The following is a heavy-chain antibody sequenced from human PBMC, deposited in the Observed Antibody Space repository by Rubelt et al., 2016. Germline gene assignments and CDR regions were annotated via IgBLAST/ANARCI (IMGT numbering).Heavy chain of an antibody. CDR3: ASTLFAATRAFDY. Sequence: TFSSYAISWVRQAPGQGLEWMGGIIPILGIANYAQKFQGRVTITADKSTSTAYMELSSLRSEDTAVYYCASTLFAATRAFDYWGQGTLVTVSS. CDR1: TFSSYA. J-gene: IGHJ4*02. D-gene: IGHD2-15*01. V-gene: IGHV1-69*10. CDR2: IIPILGIA.